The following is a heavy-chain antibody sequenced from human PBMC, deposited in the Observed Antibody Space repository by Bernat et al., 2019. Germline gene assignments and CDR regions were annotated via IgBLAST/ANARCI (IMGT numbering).Heavy chain of an antibody. J-gene: IGHJ4*02. Sequence: EVQLVESGGGLVKPGGSLRLSCAASGSTFSNAWMTWVRQVPGKGLEWVGRIKSKTDGGTTDYAAPVKGRFTISRDDSKNTLLLQMNSLRTEDTAVYYCTTGAFVFYDTSSYPYWGQGTLVTVSS. D-gene: IGHD3-22*01. CDR1: GSTFSNAW. V-gene: IGHV3-15*01. CDR2: IKSKTDGGTT. CDR3: TTGAFVFYDTSSYPY.